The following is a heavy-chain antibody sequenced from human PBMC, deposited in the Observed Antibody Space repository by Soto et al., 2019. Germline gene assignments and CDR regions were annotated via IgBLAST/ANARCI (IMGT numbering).Heavy chain of an antibody. V-gene: IGHV3-21*01. CDR3: ATNFYVSGSYKYYFDY. CDR1: GTYS. D-gene: IGHD3-10*01. J-gene: IGHJ4*02. Sequence: EVQLVESGGGLDKPGASLRLSCAASGTYSMNWVRQAPGKGLEWVSSISSSSTYIYYADSVKGRFTISRDNAKNSLYLQRNSLRAEDTAVYYCATNFYVSGSYKYYFDYWGQGTLVTVSS. CDR2: ISSSSTYI.